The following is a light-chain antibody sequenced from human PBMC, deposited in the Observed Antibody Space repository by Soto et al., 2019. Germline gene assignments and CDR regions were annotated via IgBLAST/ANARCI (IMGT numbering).Light chain of an antibody. V-gene: IGLV2-8*01. CDR2: EVS. CDR1: SSDVGGYNF. J-gene: IGLJ3*02. CDR3: CSYAGNSTWV. Sequence: QSALAQPPSASGSPGQSVTISCTGTSSDVGGYNFVSWYQQHPGKAPKLMIYEVSKRPSGVPDRFSGSKSGNTASLTISGLQAEDEADYYCCSYAGNSTWVFGGGTKVTVL.